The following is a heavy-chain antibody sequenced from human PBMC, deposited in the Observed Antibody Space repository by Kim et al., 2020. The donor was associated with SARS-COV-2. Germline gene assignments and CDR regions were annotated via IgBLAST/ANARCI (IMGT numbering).Heavy chain of an antibody. V-gene: IGHV3-66*02. J-gene: IGHJ3*01. CDR2: IYSGGAT. CDR3: ARDPAYSIEGAFAV. CDR1: GFTVSNNY. Sequence: GGSLRLSCAGSGFTVSNNYMSWVRQAPGRGLEWVSVIYSGGATYYADSVKGRFTISRDNLKNTLYLQMNSLRAGDTAVYFCARDPAYSIEGAFAVWGQGTMVTVSS. D-gene: IGHD6-13*01.